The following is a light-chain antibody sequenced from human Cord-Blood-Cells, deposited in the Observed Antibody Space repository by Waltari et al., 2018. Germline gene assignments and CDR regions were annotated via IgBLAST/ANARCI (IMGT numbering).Light chain of an antibody. CDR3: CSYAGSYTRV. CDR2: DVS. CDR1: SSDVGAHNY. V-gene: IGLV2-11*01. Sequence: QSALTQPRPVSAAPGQSRTISCTGPSSDVGAHNYVSWYQQHPGKAPKLMIYDVSKRPSGVPDRFSGSKSGHTASLTISGLQAEDEADYYCCSYAGSYTRVFGGGTKLTVL. J-gene: IGLJ3*02.